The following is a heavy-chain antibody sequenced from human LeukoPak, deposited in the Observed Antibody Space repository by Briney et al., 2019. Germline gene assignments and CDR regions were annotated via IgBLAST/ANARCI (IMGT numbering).Heavy chain of an antibody. V-gene: IGHV3-30*03. CDR1: GFTFSSYW. CDR3: ASLAVAATAGY. D-gene: IGHD6-19*01. J-gene: IGHJ4*02. CDR2: ISYDGSNK. Sequence: PGGSLRLSCAASGFTFSSYWMNWARQAQGKGLEWVAVISYDGSNKYYADSVKGRFTISRDNSKNTLYLQMNSLRAEDTAVYYCASLAVAATAGYWGQGTLVTVSS.